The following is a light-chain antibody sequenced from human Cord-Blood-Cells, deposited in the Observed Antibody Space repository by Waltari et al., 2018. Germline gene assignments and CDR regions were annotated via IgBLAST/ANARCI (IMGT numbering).Light chain of an antibody. V-gene: IGLV2-23*01. Sequence: QSALTQPASVSGSPGPSITISCTGTSSDVGSYNLVSWYQPHPGKAPKPSICEGSKRPSGVSNRFSGSKSGNTASLTISGLQAEDEADYYCCSYAGSSSVVFGGGTKLTVL. CDR1: SSDVGSYNL. CDR3: CSYAGSSSVV. J-gene: IGLJ2*01. CDR2: EGS.